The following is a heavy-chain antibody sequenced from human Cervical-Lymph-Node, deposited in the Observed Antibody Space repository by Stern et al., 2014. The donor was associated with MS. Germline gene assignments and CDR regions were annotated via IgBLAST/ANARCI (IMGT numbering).Heavy chain of an antibody. V-gene: IGHV1-2*04. CDR3: ARESSGWYRELGY. D-gene: IGHD6-19*01. Sequence: VQLVQSGAEVKKPGASVKVSCKASGYTFTGYYMHWVRQAPGKGLEWMGWINPNSGGTNYAQKFQGWVTMTRDTSISTAYMELSRLRSDDTAVYYCARESSGWYRELGYWGQGTLVTVSS. CDR1: GYTFTGYY. CDR2: INPNSGGT. J-gene: IGHJ4*02.